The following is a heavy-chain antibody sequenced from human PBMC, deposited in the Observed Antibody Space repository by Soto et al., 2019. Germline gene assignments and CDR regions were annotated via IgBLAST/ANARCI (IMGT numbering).Heavy chain of an antibody. CDR1: GFTFSSYA. J-gene: IGHJ4*02. V-gene: IGHV3-30-3*01. D-gene: IGHD2-21*02. CDR3: ARGAGTYGGNSLPHDY. CDR2: ISYDGSNK. Sequence: QVQLVESGGGVVQPGRSLRLSCAASGFTFSSYAMHWVRQAPGKGLEWVAVISYDGSNKYYADSVKGRFTISRDNSKNTLDLQMNSLRAEDTAVYYCARGAGTYGGNSLPHDYWGQGTLVTVSS.